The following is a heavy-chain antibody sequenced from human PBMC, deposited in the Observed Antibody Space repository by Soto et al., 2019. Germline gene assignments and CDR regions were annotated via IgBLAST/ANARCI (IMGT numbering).Heavy chain of an antibody. Sequence: QVQLVQSGAEEKKPGASVKVSCKASGYTFTNYAMHRVRQAPGQRLEWMGWINAGNGNTKYSQMFQGRVTITRDTSASTAYMELSSLRSEDTAVYYCARGLPLAADYWGQGTLVTVSS. CDR2: INAGNGNT. CDR3: ARGLPLAADY. J-gene: IGHJ4*02. V-gene: IGHV1-3*05. CDR1: GYTFTNYA.